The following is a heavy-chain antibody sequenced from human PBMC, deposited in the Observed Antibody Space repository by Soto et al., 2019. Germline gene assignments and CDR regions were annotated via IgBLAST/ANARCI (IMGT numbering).Heavy chain of an antibody. CDR1: GGSISSGGYY. V-gene: IGHV4-31*03. J-gene: IGHJ4*02. CDR3: ARSPGDRIDF. Sequence: ASETLSLTCTVSGGSISSGGYYWTWIRQHPGKGLEWIGYIYYSGSTYYNPSLKSRVTISLDTSENQFSLKLTFVTAADTPVYLCARSPGDRIDFAGQGTVVTV. D-gene: IGHD3-16*01. CDR2: IYYSGST.